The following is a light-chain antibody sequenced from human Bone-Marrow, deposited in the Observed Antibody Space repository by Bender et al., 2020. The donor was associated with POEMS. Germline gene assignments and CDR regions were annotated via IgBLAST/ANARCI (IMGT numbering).Light chain of an antibody. CDR3: CSYAENNFFV. CDR2: EGD. V-gene: IGLV2-23*01. Sequence: QSALTQPPSASGSPGQSVTISCTGTSSDVGGYNFVSWYQQHPGKAPKLVIYEGDKRPSGISSRFSGSKSGNTASLTISGLQTEDEAHYYCCSYAENNFFVFGGGTRLNVL. J-gene: IGLJ3*02. CDR1: SSDVGGYNF.